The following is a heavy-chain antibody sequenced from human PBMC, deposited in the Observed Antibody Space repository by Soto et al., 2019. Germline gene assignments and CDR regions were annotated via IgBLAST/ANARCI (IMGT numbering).Heavy chain of an antibody. J-gene: IGHJ4*02. CDR3: ARAYGDYVAQFDY. V-gene: IGHV3-48*01. CDR2: ISSGGSNI. CDR1: GFTFSSYG. Sequence: PGGSLRLSCAAPGFTFSSYGMHWVRQAPGKGLEWVSVISSGGSNIYYADSVKGRFTISRDNAKNSLYLQMNSLRAEDTAVYYCARAYGDYVAQFDYWGQGTLVTVSS. D-gene: IGHD4-17*01.